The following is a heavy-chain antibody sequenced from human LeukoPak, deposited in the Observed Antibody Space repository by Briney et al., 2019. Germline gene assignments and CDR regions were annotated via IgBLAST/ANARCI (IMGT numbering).Heavy chain of an antibody. J-gene: IGHJ4*02. V-gene: IGHV4-39*01. CDR1: GGSISSSSYY. D-gene: IGHD2/OR15-2a*01. CDR2: IYYSGST. Sequence: SETLSLTCTVSGGSISSSSYYWGWIRQPPGKGLEGIGSIYYSGSTYYNPSLKSRVTISVDTSKNQFSLKLSSVTAADTAVYYCARTPYYCRSGFDYWGQGTLVTVSS. CDR3: ARTPYYCRSGFDY.